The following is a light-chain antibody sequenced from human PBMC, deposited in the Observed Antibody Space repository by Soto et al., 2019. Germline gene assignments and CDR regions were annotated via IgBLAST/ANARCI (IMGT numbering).Light chain of an antibody. CDR1: QSVSSN. Sequence: EIVMTQSPATLSVSPGERATLSCRASQSVSSNLAWYQRKPGQAPRLLIYGASTRATGIPARFSGSGSGTEFTLTISSLQPDDFATYYCQQYNSYSGTFGQGTKVDIK. CDR3: QQYNSYSGT. J-gene: IGKJ1*01. CDR2: GAS. V-gene: IGKV3-15*01.